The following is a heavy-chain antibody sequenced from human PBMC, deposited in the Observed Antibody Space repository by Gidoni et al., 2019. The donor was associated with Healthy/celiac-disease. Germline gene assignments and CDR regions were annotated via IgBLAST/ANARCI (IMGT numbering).Heavy chain of an antibody. CDR3: ARVIGEYGYSSSWYDY. V-gene: IGHV4-39*07. D-gene: IGHD6-13*01. CDR1: GGSISSSSYY. CDR2: IYYSGST. Sequence: QLQLQESGPGLVKPSETLSLTCTVPGGSISSSSYYWGWIRQPPGKGLEWIGSIYYSGSTYYNPSLKSRVTISVDTSKNQFSLKLSSVTAADTAVYYCARVIGEYGYSSSWYDYWGQGTLVTVSS. J-gene: IGHJ4*02.